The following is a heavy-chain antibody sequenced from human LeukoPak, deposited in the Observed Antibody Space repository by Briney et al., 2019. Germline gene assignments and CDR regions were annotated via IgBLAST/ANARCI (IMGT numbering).Heavy chain of an antibody. CDR3: ARVRGYYFDC. J-gene: IGHJ4*02. V-gene: IGHV5-10-1*01. CDR2: IDPSDSYT. CDR1: GYSFTTYW. D-gene: IGHD3-10*01. Sequence: GESLRISCKGSGYSFTTYWIIWVRQMPGKGLEWMGRIDPSDSYTNYSPSFQGRVTISIDKSISTAYLQSSSLKASDTAMYYCARVRGYYFDCWGQGTLVTVSS.